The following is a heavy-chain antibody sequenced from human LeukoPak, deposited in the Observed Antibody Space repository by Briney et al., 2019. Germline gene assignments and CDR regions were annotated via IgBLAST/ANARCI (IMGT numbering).Heavy chain of an antibody. V-gene: IGHV4-39*01. J-gene: IGHJ4*02. CDR1: GGSISSSSYY. CDR3: ARRRAADGGSHY. Sequence: SETLTLTCTVSGGSISSSSYYWGWIRQPPGKGLEWIGSIYYSGSTYYNPSLKSRVTISVDTSKNQFSLKLSSVTAADTAVYYCARRRAADGGSHYWGQGTLVTVSS. D-gene: IGHD2-15*01. CDR2: IYYSGST.